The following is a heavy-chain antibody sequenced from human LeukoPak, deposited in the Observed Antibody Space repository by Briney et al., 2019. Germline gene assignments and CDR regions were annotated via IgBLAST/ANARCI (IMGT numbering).Heavy chain of an antibody. V-gene: IGHV1-69*13. D-gene: IGHD3-3*01. CDR3: ARDLLPYYDFWSGYYLDY. J-gene: IGHJ4*02. Sequence: SVKVSCKASGGTFSSYAISWVRQAPGQGLEWMGGIIPIFGTANYARKFQGRVTITADESTSTAYMELSSLRSEDTAVYYCARDLLPYYDFWSGYYLDYWGQGTLVTVSS. CDR1: GGTFSSYA. CDR2: IIPIFGTA.